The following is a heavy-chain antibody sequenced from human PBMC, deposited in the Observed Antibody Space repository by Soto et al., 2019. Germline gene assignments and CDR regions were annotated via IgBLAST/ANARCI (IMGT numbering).Heavy chain of an antibody. D-gene: IGHD2-15*01. V-gene: IGHV3-48*02. J-gene: IGHJ5*02. CDR3: ARGDRFRCSGDRCFSDGLFLS. CDR2: INGSSSTM. Sequence: EVQLVESGGGLVQRGGSLRLSCAASGFTFGIYSMNWVRQAPGKGLEWISYINGSSSTMYYADPVKGRFIISRDTVDNSLYLQMNSLRDADTAVYYCARGDRFRCSGDRCFSDGLFLSWGQGTLVTFSS. CDR1: GFTFGIYS.